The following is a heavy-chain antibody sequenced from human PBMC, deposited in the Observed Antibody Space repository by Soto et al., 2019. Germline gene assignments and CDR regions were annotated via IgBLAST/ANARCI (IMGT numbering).Heavy chain of an antibody. J-gene: IGHJ4*02. Sequence: GGSLRLSCAASGVTFSHAWMNWVRQAPGKGLEWVGHIKSKTDGGTTDYAAPVKGRFTISRDDSKNTLYLQINSLKTEDTAVYYCTPHVWTYTGSDYWGQGTLVTVSS. CDR2: IKSKTDGGTT. CDR1: GVTFSHAW. V-gene: IGHV3-15*07. D-gene: IGHD2-2*02. CDR3: TPHVWTYTGSDY.